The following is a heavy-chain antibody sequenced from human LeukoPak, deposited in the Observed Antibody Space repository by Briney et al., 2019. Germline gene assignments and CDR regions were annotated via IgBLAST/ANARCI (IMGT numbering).Heavy chain of an antibody. CDR2: INPNSGGT. CDR3: ARERSNGGNFAGWFDP. V-gene: IGHV1-2*02. Sequence: ASVKVSCKASGYTFTGYYMHWVRQAPGQGLEWMGWINPNSGGTNYAQKFQGRVTMTRDTSISTAYMELSRLRSDDTAVYYCARERSNGGNFAGWFDPWGQGTLVTVSS. J-gene: IGHJ5*02. CDR1: GYTFTGYY. D-gene: IGHD4-23*01.